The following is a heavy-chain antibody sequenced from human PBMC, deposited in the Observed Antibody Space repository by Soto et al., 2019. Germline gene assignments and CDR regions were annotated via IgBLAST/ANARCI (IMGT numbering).Heavy chain of an antibody. Sequence: QLQLQESGPRLVKSSETLSLTCTVSGGSITSSHYYWGWIRQPPGKGLEWIGTIYYSGTTSYHPSLKSRVTISADTSKNQFSLRLSSVTAADTAVYYCARHGPTWVAQVLYFDYWGQGALVTVSS. CDR1: GGSITSSHYY. J-gene: IGHJ4*02. CDR2: IYYSGTT. CDR3: ARHGPTWVAQVLYFDY. D-gene: IGHD7-27*01. V-gene: IGHV4-39*01.